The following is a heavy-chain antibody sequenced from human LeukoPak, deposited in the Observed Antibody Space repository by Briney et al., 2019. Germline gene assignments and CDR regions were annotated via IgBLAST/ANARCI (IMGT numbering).Heavy chain of an antibody. D-gene: IGHD3-22*01. J-gene: IGHJ4*02. CDR2: IGGDGSSP. Sequence: GGSLRLSCSPSGFTFSDYAMYWVRQAPGKGLEYVSSIGGDGSSPYYADSVKGRFTISRDNSKNTLYLQMNSLRAEDTALYYCARELSPVVKYYFEYWGQGTLVTVSP. CDR3: ARELSPVVKYYFEY. CDR1: GFTFSDYA. V-gene: IGHV3-64*04.